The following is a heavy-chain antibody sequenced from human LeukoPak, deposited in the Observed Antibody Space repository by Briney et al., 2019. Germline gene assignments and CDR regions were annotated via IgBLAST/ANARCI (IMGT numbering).Heavy chain of an antibody. CDR3: ARSSTENYYYYGMDV. D-gene: IGHD2-2*01. V-gene: IGHV5-51*01. CDR2: IYPGDSDT. CDR1: GYSFTSYW. J-gene: IGHJ6*02. Sequence: GESLKISCKGSGYSFTSYWIGWVRQMPGKGLEWMGIIYPGDSDTRYSPSFQGQVTTSADKSISTAYLQWSSLKASDTAMYYCARSSTENYYYYGMDVWGQGTTVTVSS.